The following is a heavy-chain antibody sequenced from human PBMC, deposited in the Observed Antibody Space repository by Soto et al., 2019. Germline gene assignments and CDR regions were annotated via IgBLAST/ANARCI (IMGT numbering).Heavy chain of an antibody. V-gene: IGHV3-11*01. Sequence: QVQLVESGGGLVKPGGSLRLSCAASGFTFSDYYMSWIRQAPGKGLEWVSYISSSGSTIYYADAVKGRFTISRDNAKNSLDMPMNSLRDEDPAVYYCARDELRYFDWLDYWGQGTMVTVSS. J-gene: IGHJ4*02. CDR1: GFTFSDYY. D-gene: IGHD3-9*01. CDR2: ISSSGSTI. CDR3: ARDELRYFDWLDY.